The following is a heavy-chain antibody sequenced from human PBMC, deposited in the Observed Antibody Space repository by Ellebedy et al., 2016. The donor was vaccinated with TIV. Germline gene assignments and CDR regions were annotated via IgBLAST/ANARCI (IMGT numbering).Heavy chain of an antibody. CDR2: LSGSGIAT. Sequence: PGGSLRLSCAASGFTFSDYFMSWVRQAPGKGLEWVSGLSGSGIATYYAGSVKGRFTISRDNSKKTLYMQMNSLRAEDTAVYYCARDLPDIVATIRVGYGMDVWGQGTTVTVSS. D-gene: IGHD5-12*01. V-gene: IGHV3-23*01. CDR1: GFTFSDYF. CDR3: ARDLPDIVATIRVGYGMDV. J-gene: IGHJ6*02.